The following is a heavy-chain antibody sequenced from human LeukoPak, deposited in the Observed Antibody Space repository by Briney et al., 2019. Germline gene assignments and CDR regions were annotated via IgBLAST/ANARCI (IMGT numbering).Heavy chain of an antibody. Sequence: SVTVSCKASGGTFSSYAISWVRQAPGQGLEWMGRIIPILGIANYAQKFQGRVTITADKSTSTAYMELSSLRSEDTAVYYCARDLTYYDSSGYYLEGPSYYFDYWGQGTLVTVSS. J-gene: IGHJ4*02. CDR2: IIPILGIA. V-gene: IGHV1-69*04. CDR3: ARDLTYYDSSGYYLEGPSYYFDY. D-gene: IGHD3-22*01. CDR1: GGTFSSYA.